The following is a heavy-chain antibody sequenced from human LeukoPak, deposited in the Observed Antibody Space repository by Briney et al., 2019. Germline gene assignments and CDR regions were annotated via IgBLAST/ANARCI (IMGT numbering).Heavy chain of an antibody. CDR3: ARDPNWNFYYYYYYMDV. CDR2: ISSSSSYI. CDR1: GFTFSSYS. J-gene: IGHJ6*03. Sequence: PGGSLRLSCAASGFTFSSYSMNWVRQAPGKGLEWVSSISSSSSYIYYADSVKGRFTISRDNAKNSLYLQMNSLRAEDTAVYYCARDPNWNFYYYYYYMDVWGRGTTVTVSS. V-gene: IGHV3-21*01. D-gene: IGHD1-1*01.